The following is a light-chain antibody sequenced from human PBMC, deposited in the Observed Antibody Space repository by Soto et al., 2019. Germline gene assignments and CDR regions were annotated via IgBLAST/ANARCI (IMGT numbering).Light chain of an antibody. CDR2: AAS. CDR1: QSISSY. J-gene: IGKJ5*01. CDR3: QQSNNHPIS. Sequence: EIQMTQSPSSLSASVGDRVTITCRASQSISSYLNWYQQKPGKAPKLLIYAASSLQSGVPSRFSGSGSGTDFTLTISSLQPEDFATYYCQQSNNHPISFGQGTRLEIK. V-gene: IGKV1-39*01.